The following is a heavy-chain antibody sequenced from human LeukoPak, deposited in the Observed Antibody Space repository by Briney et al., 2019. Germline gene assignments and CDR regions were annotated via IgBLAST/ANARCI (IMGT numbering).Heavy chain of an antibody. CDR3: ERHYKGSFTGSEGFDP. CDR2: IYPGDSDT. CDR1: GFNFISYW. D-gene: IGHD3-9*01. Sequence: GASLQISCHASGFNFISYWIARVRPMPGKGLEWMGIIYPGDSDTRYSPSFQGQVTISVDKSISTAYLQWSSMKASDAAMYYCERHYKGSFTGSEGFDPWGQGTVVTVPS. V-gene: IGHV5-51*01. J-gene: IGHJ5*02.